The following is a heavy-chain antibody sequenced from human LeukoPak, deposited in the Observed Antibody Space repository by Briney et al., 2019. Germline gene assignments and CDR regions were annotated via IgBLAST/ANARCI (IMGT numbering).Heavy chain of an antibody. CDR1: GFTFSSYS. Sequence: GGSLRLSCAASGFTFSSYSMNWVRQAPGKGLEWVSSISSNSSYIYYADSVKGRFTISRDNAKNSLYLQMNSLRAEDTAVYYCARDRKGYCSSTSCLNWFDPWGQGTLVTVSS. CDR2: ISSNSSYI. J-gene: IGHJ5*02. CDR3: ARDRKGYCSSTSCLNWFDP. D-gene: IGHD2-2*01. V-gene: IGHV3-21*01.